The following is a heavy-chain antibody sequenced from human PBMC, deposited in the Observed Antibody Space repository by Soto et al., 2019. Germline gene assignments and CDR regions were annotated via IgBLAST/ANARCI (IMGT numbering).Heavy chain of an antibody. V-gene: IGHV3-23*01. CDR1: GFTFYSYA. CDR2: ISGSDGRT. D-gene: IGHD5-18*01. CDR3: AKGVSQYTPLALFDY. Sequence: WGSLRLSCAASGFTFYSYARSWFRQAPGKGLEWVSTISGSDGRTYSTDSVKGRFTISRDNSRNTAYLQMNSLRVEDTAVYYCAKGVSQYTPLALFDYWGRGTLVTVS. J-gene: IGHJ4*02.